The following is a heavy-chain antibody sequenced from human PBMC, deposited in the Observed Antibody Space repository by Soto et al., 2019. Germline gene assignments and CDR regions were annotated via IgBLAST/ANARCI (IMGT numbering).Heavy chain of an antibody. Sequence: GGSLRLSCAASGFTFDDYAMHWVRQAPGKGLEWVSGISWNSGSIGYADSVKGRFTISRDNAKNSLYLQMNSLRAEDTALYYCAKDGGPSGFNPFDYWGQGTLLTVSS. J-gene: IGHJ4*02. D-gene: IGHD6-19*01. V-gene: IGHV3-9*01. CDR3: AKDGGPSGFNPFDY. CDR1: GFTFDDYA. CDR2: ISWNSGSI.